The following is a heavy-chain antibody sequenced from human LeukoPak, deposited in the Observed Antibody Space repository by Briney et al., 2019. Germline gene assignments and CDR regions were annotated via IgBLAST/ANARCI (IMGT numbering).Heavy chain of an antibody. CDR1: GFTFSSYN. Sequence: GGSLRLSCAASGFTFSSYNINWVRQAPGKGLEWVSFISTTSSHIYYADSVKGRFTISRDNAKNSLYLQMNSLRAEDTAVYYCARDDTHYGSSGSFYDAFDIWGQGTMVTVSS. CDR3: ARDDTHYGSSGSFYDAFDI. CDR2: ISTTSSHI. V-gene: IGHV3-21*01. J-gene: IGHJ3*02. D-gene: IGHD3-22*01.